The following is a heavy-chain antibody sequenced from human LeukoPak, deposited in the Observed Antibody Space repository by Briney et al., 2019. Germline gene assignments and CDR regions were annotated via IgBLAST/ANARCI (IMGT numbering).Heavy chain of an antibody. J-gene: IGHJ4*02. CDR3: ARGASYSDTSGYSVVADY. CDR1: GFTFSNYW. D-gene: IGHD3-22*01. CDR2: INGDGSST. V-gene: IGHV3-74*01. Sequence: GGSLRLSCAASGFTFSNYWMHWVRQAPGKGLVWVSRINGDGSSTTYADSVKGRFTISRDNAKNTLFLQMNSLRAEDTAVYYCARGASYSDTSGYSVVADYWGQGTLVTVSS.